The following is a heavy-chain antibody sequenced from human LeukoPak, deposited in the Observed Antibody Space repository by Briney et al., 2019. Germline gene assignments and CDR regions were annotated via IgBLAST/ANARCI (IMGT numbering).Heavy chain of an antibody. Sequence: SETLSLTCTVSRGSISSYYWSWIRQPPGKGLEWIGYIYYSGSTNYNPSLKSRVTISVDTSKNQFSLKLSSVTAADTAVYYRAVDSSGYPYFDYWGQGTLVTVSS. CDR1: RGSISSYY. V-gene: IGHV4-59*01. CDR3: AVDSSGYPYFDY. D-gene: IGHD3-22*01. J-gene: IGHJ4*02. CDR2: IYYSGST.